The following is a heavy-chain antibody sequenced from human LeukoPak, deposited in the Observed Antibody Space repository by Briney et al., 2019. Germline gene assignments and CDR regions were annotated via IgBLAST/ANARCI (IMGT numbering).Heavy chain of an antibody. J-gene: IGHJ5*02. Sequence: ASVKVSCKASGYTFTSYGISWVRQAPGQGLEWMGWISAYNGNTNYAQKLQGRVTMTTDTSTSTAYMELRSLRSDDTAVYYCARDPIKLRSLEYNWFDPWGQGTLVTVSS. D-gene: IGHD3-3*01. CDR3: ARDPIKLRSLEYNWFDP. CDR2: ISAYNGNT. V-gene: IGHV1-18*01. CDR1: GYTFTSYG.